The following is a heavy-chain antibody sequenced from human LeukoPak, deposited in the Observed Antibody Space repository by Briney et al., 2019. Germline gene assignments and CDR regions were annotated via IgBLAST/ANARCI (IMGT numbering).Heavy chain of an antibody. CDR1: GFRFSSYG. V-gene: IGHV3-33*01. CDR3: ARANGYDYVWGSYRKGFDY. J-gene: IGHJ4*02. CDR2: IWYDGSNK. Sequence: GGSLRLSCAASGFRFSSYGMHWVRQAPGKGLEWVAVIWYDGSNKYYADSVKGRFTISRDNSKNTLYLQMNSLRAEDTAVYYCARANGYDYVWGSYRKGFDYWGQGTLVTVSS. D-gene: IGHD3-16*02.